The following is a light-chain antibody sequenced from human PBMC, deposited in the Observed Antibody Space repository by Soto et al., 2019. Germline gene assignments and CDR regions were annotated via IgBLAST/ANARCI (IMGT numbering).Light chain of an antibody. CDR1: SSDVGGYNY. V-gene: IGLV2-8*01. CDR2: EVN. J-gene: IGLJ1*01. Sequence: QSALTQPPSASGSHGQSVTISCTGTSSDVGGYNYVSWFQQHPGKAPKLIIHEVNQRPSGVPDRFSGSKSGNTASLTVSGLQAEDEGTYYCSSYGGYNNVVFGTGTKVTVL. CDR3: SSYGGYNNVV.